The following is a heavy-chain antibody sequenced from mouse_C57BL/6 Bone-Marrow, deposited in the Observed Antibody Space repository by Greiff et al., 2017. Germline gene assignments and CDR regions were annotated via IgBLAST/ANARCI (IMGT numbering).Heavy chain of an antibody. CDR2: IEPNSGGT. Sequence: VQLQQPGAELVKPGASVKLSCKASGYTFTSYWMHWVKQRPGRGLEWIGRIEPNSGGTKYNEKFKSKATLTVDKPSSTAYMQLSSLTSEDAAVYYCASAGWFAYWGQGTLVTVSA. CDR3: ASAGWFAY. CDR1: GYTFTSYW. V-gene: IGHV1-72*01. J-gene: IGHJ3*01.